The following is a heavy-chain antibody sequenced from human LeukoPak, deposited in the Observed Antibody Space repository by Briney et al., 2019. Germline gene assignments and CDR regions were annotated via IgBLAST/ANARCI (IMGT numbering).Heavy chain of an antibody. CDR2: IYSSGST. V-gene: IGHV3-53*01. D-gene: IGHD1/OR15-1a*01. CDR3: ARGQNIPA. CDR1: GFIVSSNY. Sequence: GGSLRLSCAASGFIVSSNYMNWVRQAPGKGLEWVSVIYSSGSTYYADSVKGRFTISRDNSKNTLYLQMNSLRAEDTAVYYCARGQNIPAWGQGTLVTVSS. J-gene: IGHJ4*02.